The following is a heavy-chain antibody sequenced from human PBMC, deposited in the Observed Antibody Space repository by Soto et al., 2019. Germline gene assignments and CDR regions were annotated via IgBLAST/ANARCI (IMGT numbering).Heavy chain of an antibody. CDR2: IYHSGST. CDR3: ARVSDCSSTSCYFDYYYGMDV. J-gene: IGHJ6*02. CDR1: GVSISISNV. V-gene: IGHV4-4*02. Sequence: SETLSLTCAVSGVSISISNVWSWVRQPPGKGLEWIGEIYHSGSTNYNPSLKSRVTISVDKSKNQFSLKLSSVTAADTAVYYCARVSDCSSTSCYFDYYYGMDVWGQGTTVTVSS. D-gene: IGHD2-2*01.